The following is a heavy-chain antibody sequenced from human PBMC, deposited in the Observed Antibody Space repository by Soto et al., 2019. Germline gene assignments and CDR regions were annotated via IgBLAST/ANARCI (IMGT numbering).Heavy chain of an antibody. CDR2: ISSRSDYK. D-gene: IGHD3-10*01. CDR1: GFTFSTYS. V-gene: IGHV3-21*01. CDR3: VGEDIGFGAY. J-gene: IGHJ4*02. Sequence: EVQLVESGGGLVKPGGSLRLSCAASGFTFSTYSMNWVRQAPGKGLEWVSSISSRSDYKYYADSLKGRFTISRDNAKNSLYLQRDSLRAEDTAVYYCVGEDIGFGAYWGQGTLGTVCS.